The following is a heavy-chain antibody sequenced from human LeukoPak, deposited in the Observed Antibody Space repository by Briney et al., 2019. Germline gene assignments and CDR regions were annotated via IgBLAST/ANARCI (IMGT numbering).Heavy chain of an antibody. CDR1: GFTFSDYY. V-gene: IGHV3-11*01. D-gene: IGHD6-13*01. CDR3: ARAAYPLKQLVLHWDY. J-gene: IGHJ4*02. CDR2: ISSSGSTI. Sequence: GGSLRLSCAASGFTFSDYYMSWIRQAPGKGLEWVSYISSSGSTIYYADSVKGRFTISRDNAKNSLYLQMNSLRAEDTAVYYCARAAYPLKQLVLHWDYWGQGTLVTVSS.